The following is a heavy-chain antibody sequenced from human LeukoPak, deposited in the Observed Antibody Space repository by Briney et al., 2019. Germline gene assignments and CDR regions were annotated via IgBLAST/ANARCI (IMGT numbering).Heavy chain of an antibody. J-gene: IGHJ4*02. CDR2: IKQDGSEK. V-gene: IGHV3-7*03. D-gene: IGHD3-10*01. CDR3: AKDDAWLRFGE. Sequence: PGGSLRLSCAASGFTFSSYWMSWVRQAPGKGLEWVANIKQDGSEKYYVDSVKGRFTISRDNSKNTLYLEVISLTAEDTAVHYCAKDDAWLRFGEWSQGTLVSVSS. CDR1: GFTFSSYW.